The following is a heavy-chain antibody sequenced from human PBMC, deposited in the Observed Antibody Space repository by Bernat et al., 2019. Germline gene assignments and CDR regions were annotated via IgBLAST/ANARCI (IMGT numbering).Heavy chain of an antibody. J-gene: IGHJ4*02. D-gene: IGHD3-10*01. Sequence: QLQLQESGPGLVKPSETLSLTCTVSGGSISSSSYYWGWIRQPPGKGLEWIGSIYYSGSTYYNPSLKSRVTISVDTSKNQFSLKLSSVTAADTAAYYCARRGGYYGSGSYYERDYWGQGTLVTVSS. CDR3: ARRGGYYGSGSYYERDY. CDR1: GGSISSSSYY. V-gene: IGHV4-39*01. CDR2: IYYSGST.